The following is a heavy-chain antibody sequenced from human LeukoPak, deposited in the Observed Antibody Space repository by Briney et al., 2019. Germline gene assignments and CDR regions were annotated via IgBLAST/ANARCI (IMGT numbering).Heavy chain of an antibody. V-gene: IGHV3-33*01. D-gene: IGHD3-16*01. CDR3: ARSNNGGWGYCDY. CDR2: IWYDGSNK. CDR1: GFSFSNYG. J-gene: IGHJ4*02. Sequence: GGSLRLACAASGFSFSNYGMHWVRQAPGKGLEWVAVIWYDGSNKYYADSVKGRFTISRDNSKNTLYVQMSSLRAEDTAVYYCARSNNGGWGYCDYWGQGSLVTVSS.